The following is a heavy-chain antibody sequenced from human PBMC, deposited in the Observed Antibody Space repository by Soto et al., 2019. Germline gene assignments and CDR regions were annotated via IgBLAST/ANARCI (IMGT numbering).Heavy chain of an antibody. J-gene: IGHJ6*02. V-gene: IGHV1-69*01. Sequence: QVQLVQSGAEVKKPGSSVKVSCKASGGTFSSYAISWVRQAPGQGLEWMGGIIPIFDTANYAQKFQGRVTITADESTTTAYMELSSLRSEDTAVYYCARRGYCSSTSCYKVYDMDVWGQGTTVTVSS. CDR1: GGTFSSYA. CDR3: ARRGYCSSTSCYKVYDMDV. D-gene: IGHD2-2*02. CDR2: IIPIFDTA.